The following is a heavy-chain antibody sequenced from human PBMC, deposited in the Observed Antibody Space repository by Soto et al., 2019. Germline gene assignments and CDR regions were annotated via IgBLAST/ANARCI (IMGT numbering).Heavy chain of an antibody. Sequence: SVKVSCKASGGTFSSYTISWVRQAPGQGLEWMGRIIPILGIANYAQKFQGRVTITADKSTSTAYMELSSLRSEDTAVYYCAREATYYYDSSGPRASGYWGQGTLVTVSS. J-gene: IGHJ4*02. CDR2: IIPILGIA. D-gene: IGHD3-22*01. CDR1: GGTFSSYT. V-gene: IGHV1-69*04. CDR3: AREATYYYDSSGPRASGY.